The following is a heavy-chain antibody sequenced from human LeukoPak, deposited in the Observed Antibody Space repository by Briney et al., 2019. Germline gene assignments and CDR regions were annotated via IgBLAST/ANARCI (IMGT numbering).Heavy chain of an antibody. V-gene: IGHV3-23*01. CDR1: GFTFSTYA. CDR2: ISGRGVST. Sequence: PGGSLRLSCAASGFTFSTYAMSWVRQAPGKGLEWVSAISGRGVSTSYADSVRGRFTISRDNSKNTLYLQMNSLRAEDTAVYYCAKIKVGAIYYGMDVWGQGTTVTVSS. D-gene: IGHD1-26*01. CDR3: AKIKVGAIYYGMDV. J-gene: IGHJ6*02.